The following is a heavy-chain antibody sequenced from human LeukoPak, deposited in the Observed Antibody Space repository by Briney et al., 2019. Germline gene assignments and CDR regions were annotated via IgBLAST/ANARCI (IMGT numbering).Heavy chain of an antibody. Sequence: ASVKVSCKASGYTFTSYAMNWVRQAPGQGLEWMGWINTNTGNPTYAQGFTGRFVFSLDTSVSTAYLQISSLKAEDTAVYYCASDFWSGYYRAGFDPWGQGTLVTVSS. D-gene: IGHD3-3*01. V-gene: IGHV7-4-1*02. CDR1: GYTFTSYA. CDR2: INTNTGNP. J-gene: IGHJ5*02. CDR3: ASDFWSGYYRAGFDP.